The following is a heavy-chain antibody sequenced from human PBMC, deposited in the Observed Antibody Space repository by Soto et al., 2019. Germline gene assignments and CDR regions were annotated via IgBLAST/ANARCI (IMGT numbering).Heavy chain of an antibody. CDR1: GYTFTNYD. V-gene: IGHV1-8*01. CDR3: ARGFCSSTTCHFDS. J-gene: IGHJ4*02. CDR2: MNPDSGNT. Sequence: QVELVESGAEVKKPGASVKVSCKTSGYTFTNYDINWVRQATGQGLEWMGWMNPDSGNTGYAQKFQGRVTMARSTSISTAYMELGSLKSEDTAVYFCARGFCSSTTCHFDSWGQGTLVTVSS. D-gene: IGHD2-2*01.